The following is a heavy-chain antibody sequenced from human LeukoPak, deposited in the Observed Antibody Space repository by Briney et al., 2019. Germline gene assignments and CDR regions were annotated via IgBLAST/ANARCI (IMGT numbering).Heavy chain of an antibody. CDR1: GFTFRNFA. D-gene: IGHD5-12*01. J-gene: IGHJ4*02. Sequence: GGSLTLSCTASGFTFRNFAMTWVRQAPGEGLEWISGVTGTAVNTYYAVSVTGRFTISRDNSKNTLYLQMNSLRAEDTAVYFCARVSGTGYELDYWGQGTLVTVSS. CDR3: ARVSGTGYELDY. CDR2: VTGTAVNT. V-gene: IGHV3-23*01.